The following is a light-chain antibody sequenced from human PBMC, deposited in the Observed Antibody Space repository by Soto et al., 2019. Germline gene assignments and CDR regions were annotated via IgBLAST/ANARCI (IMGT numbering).Light chain of an antibody. V-gene: IGLV1-47*02. CDR3: ARRVNSLSRWV. J-gene: IGLJ3*02. CDR1: SSNIGTNY. CDR2: CND. Sequence: QSVLTQPPSASGTPGQRVTISCSGSSSNIGTNYVYWYKQLPGTAPKLLIYCNDQRPSGVPDRLSGSKSGTSASLAISGLRSEDEVDYYCARRVNSLSRWVFGGGTKLTV.